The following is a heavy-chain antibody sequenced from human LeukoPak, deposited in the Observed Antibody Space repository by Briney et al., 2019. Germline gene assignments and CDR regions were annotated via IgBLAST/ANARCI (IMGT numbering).Heavy chain of an antibody. CDR1: GYTFTGYY. V-gene: IGHV1-2*02. J-gene: IGHJ4*02. Sequence: ASVKVSCKASGYTFTGYYMHWVRQAPGQGLEWMGWINPNSGGTNYAQKLQGRVTMTRDTSISTAYMELSRLRSDDTAVYYCARVGTSLYYYDSSGYYAFDYWGQGTLVTVSS. D-gene: IGHD3-22*01. CDR2: INPNSGGT. CDR3: ARVGTSLYYYDSSGYYAFDY.